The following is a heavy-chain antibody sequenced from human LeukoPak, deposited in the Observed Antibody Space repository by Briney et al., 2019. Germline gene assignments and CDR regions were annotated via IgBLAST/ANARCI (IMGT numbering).Heavy chain of an antibody. CDR1: GFTVSNNY. CDR3: AKDAANLLYYFDH. Sequence: GGSLRLSCAASGFTVSNNYMTWVRQAPGKGLEWVASIWDDGSDKYSADSVRGRFSISRDNSRNTLFLQMNSLRPEDTAVYYCAKDAANLLYYFDHWGQGALVTVSS. V-gene: IGHV3-30*02. CDR2: IWDDGSDK. J-gene: IGHJ4*02. D-gene: IGHD2-15*01.